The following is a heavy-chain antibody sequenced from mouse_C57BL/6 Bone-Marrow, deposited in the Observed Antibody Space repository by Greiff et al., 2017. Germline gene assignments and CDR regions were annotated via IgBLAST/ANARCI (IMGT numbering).Heavy chain of an antibody. CDR1: GYSFTDYN. D-gene: IGHD6-2*01. Sequence: LVESGPELVKPGASVKISCKASGYSFTDYNMNWVKQSNGKSLEWIGVSNPNYGTTSYNQKFKGKATLTVDQSSSTAYMQLNSLTSEDSAVYYCARSSYFSFAYWGQGTLVTVSA. V-gene: IGHV1-39*01. J-gene: IGHJ3*01. CDR3: ARSSYFSFAY. CDR2: SNPNYGTT.